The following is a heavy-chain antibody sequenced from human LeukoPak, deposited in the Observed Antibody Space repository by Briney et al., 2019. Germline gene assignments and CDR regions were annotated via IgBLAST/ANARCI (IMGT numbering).Heavy chain of an antibody. V-gene: IGHV1-69*04. J-gene: IGHJ4*02. CDR1: GYTFTSYG. CDR3: ASPYYYDSSGYYYRFDY. Sequence: SVKVSCKASGYTFTSYGISWVRQAPGQGLEWMGRIIPILGIANYAQKFQGRVTITADKSTSTAYMELSSLRSEDTAVYYCASPYYYDSSGYYYRFDYWGQGTLVTVSS. D-gene: IGHD3-22*01. CDR2: IIPILGIA.